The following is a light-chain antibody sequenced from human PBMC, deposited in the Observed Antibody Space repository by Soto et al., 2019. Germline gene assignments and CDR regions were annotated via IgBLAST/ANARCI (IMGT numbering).Light chain of an antibody. CDR1: SGHSRYA. CDR2: IDSDGSH. CDR3: QTWGTGIRV. J-gene: IGLJ3*02. Sequence: QLVLTQSPSASASLGASVKLTCTLRSGHSRYAIAWHQQQPEKGPRYLMKIDSDGSHSKGDGIPDRFSGSSSGAERYLTISSLQSEDEADYYCQTWGTGIRVFGGGTKLTVL. V-gene: IGLV4-69*02.